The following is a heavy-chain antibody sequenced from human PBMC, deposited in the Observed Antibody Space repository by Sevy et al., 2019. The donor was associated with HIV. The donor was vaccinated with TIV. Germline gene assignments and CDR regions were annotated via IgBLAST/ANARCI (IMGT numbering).Heavy chain of an antibody. CDR3: AREGCTNLHEY. CDR1: GFTFSKYS. Sequence: GGSLRLSCAASGFTFSKYSMSWVRQPPGKGLEWVSTLSFGCGEINYADSVKGRFTISRDNSKSSVYLQMNNLRPEDTAVYYCAREGCTNLHEYWGQGTLVTFSS. D-gene: IGHD2-8*01. CDR2: LSFGCGEI. J-gene: IGHJ4*02. V-gene: IGHV3-23*01.